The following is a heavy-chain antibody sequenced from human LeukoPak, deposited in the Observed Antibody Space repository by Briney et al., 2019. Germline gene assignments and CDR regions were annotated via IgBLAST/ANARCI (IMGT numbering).Heavy chain of an antibody. V-gene: IGHV3-23*01. J-gene: IGHJ4*02. D-gene: IGHD6-13*01. Sequence: PGGSLRLSCAASGFTSSTYAMSWVRQAPGKGLEWVSTISGSGTTTYYADSVKGRFTISRDNSKNTLYLQMNSLRAEDTAVYYCAKGRYGSSRYPFDYWGQGTLVTVSS. CDR1: GFTSSTYA. CDR2: ISGSGTTT. CDR3: AKGRYGSSRYPFDY.